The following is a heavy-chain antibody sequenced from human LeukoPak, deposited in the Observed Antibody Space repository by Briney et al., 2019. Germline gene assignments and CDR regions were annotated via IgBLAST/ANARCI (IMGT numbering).Heavy chain of an antibody. J-gene: IGHJ4*02. CDR3: AKGPGRGYSGYGIDY. Sequence: PGGSLRLSCAASGFTFDDYAMHWVRQAPGKGLEWVSLISGDGGSTYYADSVKGRFTISRDNSKNSLYLQMNSLRTEDTALYYCAKGPGRGYSGYGIDYWGQGTLVTVSS. V-gene: IGHV3-43*02. D-gene: IGHD5-12*01. CDR2: ISGDGGST. CDR1: GFTFDDYA.